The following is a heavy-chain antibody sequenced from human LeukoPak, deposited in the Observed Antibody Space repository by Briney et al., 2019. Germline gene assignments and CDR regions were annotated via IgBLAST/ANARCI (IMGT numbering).Heavy chain of an antibody. CDR2: IDPSDSYT. CDR1: GYSFTSYW. D-gene: IGHD6-6*01. CDR3: ARNGEVYSSSSDWFDP. J-gene: IGHJ5*02. V-gene: IGHV5-10-1*01. Sequence: GESLRISCKGSGYSFTSYWISWVRQMPGKGLEWMGRIDPSDSYTNYSPSFQGHVTISADKSISTAYLQWSSLKASDTAMYYCARNGEVYSSSSDWFDPWGQGTLVTVS.